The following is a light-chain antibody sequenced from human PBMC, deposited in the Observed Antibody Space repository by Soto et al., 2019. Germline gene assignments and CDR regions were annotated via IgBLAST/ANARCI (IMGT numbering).Light chain of an antibody. CDR1: QSISNNY. CDR2: DAS. Sequence: ETVLTQSPGTLSLSPGERATLSCRAGQSISNNYLAWYQEKPGQAPRLLIHDASNKATGIADRFSGSGSGTDFTLTISKLEPEAFALYYCQWYGISPPEYTFGQGTMLEI. J-gene: IGKJ2*01. V-gene: IGKV3-20*01. CDR3: QWYGISPPEYT.